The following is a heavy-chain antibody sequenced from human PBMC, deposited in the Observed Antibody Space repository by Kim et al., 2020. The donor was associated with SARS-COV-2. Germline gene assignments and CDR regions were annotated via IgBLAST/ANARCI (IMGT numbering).Heavy chain of an antibody. CDR2: ISYDGSNK. V-gene: IGHV3-33*05. Sequence: GGSLRLSCAASGFTFSSYGMHWVRQAPGKGLEWVTVISYDGSNKYYVDSVKGRFTISRDNSKNTLYLQMNSLRAEDTAVYYCARSGYYYFDYWGQGTLVTVSS. CDR3: ARSGYYYFDY. J-gene: IGHJ4*02. D-gene: IGHD6-25*01. CDR1: GFTFSSYG.